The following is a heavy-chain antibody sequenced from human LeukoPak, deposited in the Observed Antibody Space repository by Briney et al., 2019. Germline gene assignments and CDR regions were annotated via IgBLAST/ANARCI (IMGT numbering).Heavy chain of an antibody. CDR3: AKDRSVYCSGGSCYSIDY. CDR1: GFTFSSYA. V-gene: IGHV3-23*01. D-gene: IGHD2-15*01. Sequence: GGSLRLSCAASGFTFSSYAMSWVRQAPGKGLEWVSGISGSGGFIYYADSVKGRFTISRDNSKNKLYLQMNSLRAEDTAVYYCAKDRSVYCSGGSCYSIDYWGQGTLVTVSS. J-gene: IGHJ4*02. CDR2: ISGSGGFI.